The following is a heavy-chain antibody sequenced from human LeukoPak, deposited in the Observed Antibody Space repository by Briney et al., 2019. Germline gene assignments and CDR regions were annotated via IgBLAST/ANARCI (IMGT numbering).Heavy chain of an antibody. J-gene: IGHJ4*02. CDR2: ISDHNGNT. CDR3: ARDGRFGELFGY. V-gene: IGHV1-18*04. D-gene: IGHD3-10*01. Sequence: ASVKVSCKASGYTFTSYGISGVRRAPGQGLEGMGWISDHNGNTNYAQKLQGRVTMTTDTTTTTAYMELRRLRSDDTAVYYCARDGRFGELFGYWGQGTLVTVSS. CDR1: GYTFTSYG.